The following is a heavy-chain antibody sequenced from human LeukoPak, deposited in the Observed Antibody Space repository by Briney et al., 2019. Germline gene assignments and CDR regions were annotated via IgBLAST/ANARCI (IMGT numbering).Heavy chain of an antibody. CDR1: GFTLSSYW. V-gene: IGHV3-7*01. CDR2: IKQDGSQK. D-gene: IGHD3-10*01. Sequence: GGSLRLSCAASGFTLSSYWMSWVRQAPGKGLEWVANIKQDGSQKYYVDSVKGRFTISRDNAKNSLYLQMNSLRVEDTAVYYCARDRGIWFGESPGSFDIWGQGTMVTVSP. CDR3: ARDRGIWFGESPGSFDI. J-gene: IGHJ3*02.